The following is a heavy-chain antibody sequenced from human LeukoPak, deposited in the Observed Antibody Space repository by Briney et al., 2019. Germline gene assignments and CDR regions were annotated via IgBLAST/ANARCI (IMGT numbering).Heavy chain of an antibody. Sequence: ASVKVSCKPSGYTFTAYYMHWVRQAPGQGLEWMGWINPNSGGTNYAQKFQGRVTMTRDTSISTAYMELSRLRSDDTAVYYCARGGQQLVGNAFDIWGQGTMVTVSS. CDR3: ARGGQQLVGNAFDI. J-gene: IGHJ3*02. D-gene: IGHD6-13*01. CDR2: INPNSGGT. CDR1: GYTFTAYY. V-gene: IGHV1-2*02.